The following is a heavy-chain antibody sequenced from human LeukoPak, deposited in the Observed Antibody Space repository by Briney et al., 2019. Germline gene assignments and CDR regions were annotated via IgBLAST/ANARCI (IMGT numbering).Heavy chain of an antibody. J-gene: IGHJ1*01. CDR3: AKEPNSYSSGWYFQH. CDR2: ISHDGSVT. Sequence: GGSLRLSCAASGSTFSHYGMQWVRQAPGKGLEWLAVISHDGSVTFYADSVKGRFTISRDNSKYTVDLQMYSLRADDTAVYYCAKEPNSYSSGWYFQHWGQGTLVTVSS. D-gene: IGHD6-25*01. CDR1: GSTFSHYG. V-gene: IGHV3-30*18.